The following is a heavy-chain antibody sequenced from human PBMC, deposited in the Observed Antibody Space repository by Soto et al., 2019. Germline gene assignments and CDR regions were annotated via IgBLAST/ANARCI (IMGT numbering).Heavy chain of an antibody. CDR1: GGTFSSYA. V-gene: IGHV1-69*13. Sequence: SVKVSCKASGGTFSSYAISWVRQAPGQGLEWMGGIIPIFGTANYAQKFQGRVTITADESTSTAYMELSSLRSEDTAVYYCARDAPCTNGVCYSPQVYYYYGMDVWGQGTTVTVSS. CDR3: ARDAPCTNGVCYSPQVYYYYGMDV. J-gene: IGHJ6*02. D-gene: IGHD2-8*01. CDR2: IIPIFGTA.